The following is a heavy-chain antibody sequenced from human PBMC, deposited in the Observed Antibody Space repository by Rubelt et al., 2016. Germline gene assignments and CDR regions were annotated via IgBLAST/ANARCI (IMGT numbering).Heavy chain of an antibody. CDR1: SGSIGSYY. Sequence: QVQLQESGPGLVKPSETLSLTCTVSSGSIGSYYWSWIRQPPGRGLEWIGYIYYSGTTNYTPSLKGRVTVSVETSKNQFALKLSSVTAADTAVYYCARVNGYNLDYWGQGTLVTVSS. CDR2: IYYSGTT. V-gene: IGHV4-59*01. CDR3: ARVNGYNLDY. D-gene: IGHD5-24*01. J-gene: IGHJ4*02.